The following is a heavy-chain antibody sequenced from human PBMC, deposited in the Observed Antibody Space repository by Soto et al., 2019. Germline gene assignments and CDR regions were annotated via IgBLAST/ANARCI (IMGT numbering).Heavy chain of an antibody. Sequence: GDSLKISCKGSGYSITSYWIGWVRQMPGKGLECMGIIYPGDSDTRYSPSFQGQVTISADKSISTAYLQWSSLKASDTAIYYCARTAAAGKYYYGVDVWGQGTTVTVS. CDR2: IYPGDSDT. D-gene: IGHD6-13*01. J-gene: IGHJ6*02. CDR1: GYSITSYW. V-gene: IGHV5-51*01. CDR3: ARTAAAGKYYYGVDV.